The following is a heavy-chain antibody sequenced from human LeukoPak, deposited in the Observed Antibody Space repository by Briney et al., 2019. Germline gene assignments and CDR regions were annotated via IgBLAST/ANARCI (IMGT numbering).Heavy chain of an antibody. Sequence: SVKVSCKASGVTFSNSAISWVRQAPGQGLEWMGGSIPAFATENYAQKFQGRVTITTDESTSTAYMELSSLRSEDTAVYYCAGGYYYDSSGYSPLFDYWGQGTLVTVSS. J-gene: IGHJ4*02. D-gene: IGHD3-22*01. CDR2: SIPAFATE. V-gene: IGHV1-69*05. CDR1: GVTFSNSA. CDR3: AGGYYYDSSGYSPLFDY.